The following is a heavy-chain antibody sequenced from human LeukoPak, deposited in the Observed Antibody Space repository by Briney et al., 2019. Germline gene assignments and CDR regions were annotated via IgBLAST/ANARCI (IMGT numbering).Heavy chain of an antibody. CDR2: QPYDGSNN. D-gene: IGHD3-22*01. V-gene: IGHV3-30-3*01. CDR1: GFIFSSHI. CDR3: AKDLYYYDSSGYYPDY. Sequence: GTSLRLSCAASGFIFSSHIMHWVRQAPGKGLGWVALQPYDGSNNLYADSVKGRFTISRDNSKNTLYLQMNSLRAEDTAVYYCAKDLYYYDSSGYYPDYWGQGTLVTVSS. J-gene: IGHJ4*02.